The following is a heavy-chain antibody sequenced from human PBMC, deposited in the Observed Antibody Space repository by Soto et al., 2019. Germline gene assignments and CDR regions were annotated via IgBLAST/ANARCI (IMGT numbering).Heavy chain of an antibody. Sequence: ASVKVSCKDSGYTFTSYGISWVRQATGQGLEWMGWISAYNGNTNYAQKLQGRVTMTTDTSTSTAYMELRSLRSDDTAVYYCARARKDIVVVPAAPDYWGQGTLVTVSS. CDR3: ARARKDIVVVPAAPDY. V-gene: IGHV1-18*01. CDR2: ISAYNGNT. D-gene: IGHD2-2*01. CDR1: GYTFTSYG. J-gene: IGHJ4*02.